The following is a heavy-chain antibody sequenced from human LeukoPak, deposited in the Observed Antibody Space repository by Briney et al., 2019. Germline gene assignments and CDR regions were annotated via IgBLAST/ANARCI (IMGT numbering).Heavy chain of an antibody. D-gene: IGHD3-22*01. J-gene: IGHJ6*02. CDR1: GFAFSSYN. CDR2: IGSSGSPT. CDR3: ARRPYSATSGRLSDV. V-gene: IGHV3-48*02. Sequence: PGGSLRLSCAASGFAFSSYNMNWVRQAPGKGLEWISYIGSSGSPTHYADSVGGRFTISRDNAKNSLYLQMNSLRDEDTAVYFCARRPYSATSGRLSDVWGQGTTVTVSS.